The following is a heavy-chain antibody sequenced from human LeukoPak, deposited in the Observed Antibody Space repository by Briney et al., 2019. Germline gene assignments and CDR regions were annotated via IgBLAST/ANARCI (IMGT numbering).Heavy chain of an antibody. CDR2: IYYSGST. J-gene: IGHJ4*01. V-gene: IGHV4-59*01. CDR3: ARSRGWLRSLLDY. Sequence: PSETLSLTCTDSGGSISSYYWSWIRQPPGKGLEWIGYIYYSGSTNYNPSLKSRVTISVDTSKNQFSLKLSSVTAADTAVYYCARSRGWLRSLLDYWGHGTLVTVSS. CDR1: GGSISSYY. D-gene: IGHD5-12*01.